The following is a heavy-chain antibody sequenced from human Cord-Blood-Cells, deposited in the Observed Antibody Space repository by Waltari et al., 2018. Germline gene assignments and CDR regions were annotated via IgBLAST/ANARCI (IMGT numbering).Heavy chain of an antibody. CDR2: MYYSGNT. J-gene: IGHJ6*03. D-gene: IGHD1-20*01. CDR1: GGSISSYY. CDR3: ARSYNWNGPYMDV. Sequence: QVQLQESGPGLVKPSETLSLTCTVSGGSISSYYWSWIRQPPGKDLEWIGYMYYSGNTNVTPSRKSRGTISVDTSKSQCALKLSSVNAADTAVYYCARSYNWNGPYMDVWGKGTTVTVSS. V-gene: IGHV4-59*01.